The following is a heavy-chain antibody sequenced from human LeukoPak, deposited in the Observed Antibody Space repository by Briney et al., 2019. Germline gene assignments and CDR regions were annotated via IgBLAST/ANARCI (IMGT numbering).Heavy chain of an antibody. CDR1: GFTFNCYA. J-gene: IGHJ4*02. Sequence: GGSLTLSYAASGFTFNCYAMSWLRQAAPKGLDGVSAISGSGGSTYYADSVKGRFTITRDNSKNTLYLQMNSLRAEDTAVYYCAKDSGWYQGLDYWGQGTLVTVSS. CDR3: AKDSGWYQGLDY. CDR2: ISGSGGST. D-gene: IGHD6-19*01. V-gene: IGHV3-23*01.